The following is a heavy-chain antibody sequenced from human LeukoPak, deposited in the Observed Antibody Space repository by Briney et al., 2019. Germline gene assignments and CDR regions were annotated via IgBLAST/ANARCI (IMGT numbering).Heavy chain of an antibody. J-gene: IGHJ4*02. CDR2: ISGSGDST. D-gene: IGHD1-26*01. V-gene: IGHV3-23*01. CDR3: VIDSWELRGY. CDR1: GFTFSSYA. Sequence: PGGSLRLSCAASGFTFSSYAMSWVRQAPGKGLEWVSTISGSGDSTYYADSVKGRFTISRDNAKNSVSLQMNSLRAEDTGVYYCVIDSWELRGYWGQGALVTVSS.